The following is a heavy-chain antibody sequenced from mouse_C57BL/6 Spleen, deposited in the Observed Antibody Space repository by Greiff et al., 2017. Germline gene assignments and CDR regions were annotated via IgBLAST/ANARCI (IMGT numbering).Heavy chain of an antibody. J-gene: IGHJ4*01. Sequence: EVQRVESGGGLVKPGGSLKLSCAASGFTFSDYGMHWVRQAPEKGLEWVAYISSGSSTIYYADTVKGRFTISRDNAKNTLFLQMTSLRSEDTAMYDCARPGYYGSSLCYAMDYWGQGTSVTVSS. V-gene: IGHV5-17*01. CDR1: GFTFSDYG. CDR2: ISSGSSTI. CDR3: ARPGYYGSSLCYAMDY. D-gene: IGHD1-1*01.